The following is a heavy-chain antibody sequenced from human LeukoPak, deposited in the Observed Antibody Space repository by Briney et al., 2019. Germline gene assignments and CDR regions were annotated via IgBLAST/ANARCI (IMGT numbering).Heavy chain of an antibody. V-gene: IGHV3-21*04. D-gene: IGHD5-12*01. Sequence: GGSLRLSCAASGFTFSSYSMDWVRQAPGKGLEWVSSISSSSSYTYYADSVKGRFTISRDNAQNSLYLQMNSLRAEDTAVYYCARDRGNSGYDKLNWFDPWGQGTLVTVSS. CDR3: ARDRGNSGYDKLNWFDP. CDR2: ISSSSSYT. CDR1: GFTFSSYS. J-gene: IGHJ5*02.